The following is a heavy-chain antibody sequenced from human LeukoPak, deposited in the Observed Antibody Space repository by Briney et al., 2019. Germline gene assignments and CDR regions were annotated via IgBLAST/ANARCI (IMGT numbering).Heavy chain of an antibody. CDR2: IYSGGST. CDR1: GFTVSSNY. D-gene: IGHD3-10*02. V-gene: IGHV3-66*01. J-gene: IGHJ6*02. Sequence: PGGSLRLSCAASGFTVSSNYMSWVRQAPGKGLEWVSVIYSGGSTYYADSVKGRFTISRDNSKNTLYLQMNSLRAEDTAVYYCARDAYKTRTMLGLQGGGMDVWGQGTTVTVSS. CDR3: ARDAYKTRTMLGLQGGGMDV.